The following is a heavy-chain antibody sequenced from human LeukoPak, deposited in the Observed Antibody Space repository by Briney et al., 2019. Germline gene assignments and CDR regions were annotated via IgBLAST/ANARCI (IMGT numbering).Heavy chain of an antibody. Sequence: SSETLSLICTVSGYSISSGYYWGWIRQPPGKGLEWIGSIYHSGSTYYNPSLKSRVTISVGTSKNQFSLKLSSVTAADTAVYYCARDLRGYYDSSGYYYDPWGQGTLVTVSS. CDR1: GYSISSGYY. CDR2: IYHSGST. V-gene: IGHV4-38-2*02. CDR3: ARDLRGYYDSSGYYYDP. J-gene: IGHJ5*02. D-gene: IGHD3-22*01.